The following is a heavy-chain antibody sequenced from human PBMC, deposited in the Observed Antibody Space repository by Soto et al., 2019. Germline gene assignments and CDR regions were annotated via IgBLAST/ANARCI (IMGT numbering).Heavy chain of an antibody. CDR3: AKDFRYSSGWSMFYYYYGMDV. Sequence: PVGSLRLSCAASGFTFSSYGMHWVRQAPGKGLEWVAVISYDGSNKYYADSVKGRFTISRDNSKNTLYLQMNSLRAEDTAVYYCAKDFRYSSGWSMFYYYYGMDVWGQGTTVTVSS. CDR1: GFTFSSYG. J-gene: IGHJ6*02. D-gene: IGHD6-19*01. CDR2: ISYDGSNK. V-gene: IGHV3-30*18.